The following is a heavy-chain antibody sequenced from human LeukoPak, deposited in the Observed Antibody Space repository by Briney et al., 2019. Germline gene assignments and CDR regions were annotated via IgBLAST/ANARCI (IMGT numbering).Heavy chain of an antibody. CDR2: VKSKTDGGTT. Sequence: GGSLRLSCAASGFTFSDYYMSWIRQAPGKGLEWVGRVKSKTDGGTTDYAAPVKGRFSISRDDAKNMLFLQMNSLKTEDTAVYYCTTASAVAYWGQGTLVTVSS. CDR1: GFTFSDYY. V-gene: IGHV3-15*01. J-gene: IGHJ4*02. CDR3: TTASAVAY.